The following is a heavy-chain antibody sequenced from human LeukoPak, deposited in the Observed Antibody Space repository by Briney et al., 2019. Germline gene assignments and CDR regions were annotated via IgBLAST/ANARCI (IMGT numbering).Heavy chain of an antibody. D-gene: IGHD3-16*01. V-gene: IGHV4-39*01. CDR1: GGSISSSSYY. Sequence: PSETLSLTCTVSGGSISSSSYYWGWIRQPPGKGLEWIGSIYYSGSTYYNPSLKSRVTISVDTSKNQFSLKLSSVTAADTAVYFRARNHLGPSIDQWGQGTLGNLPS. J-gene: IGHJ4*02. CDR3: ARNHLGPSIDQ. CDR2: IYYSGST.